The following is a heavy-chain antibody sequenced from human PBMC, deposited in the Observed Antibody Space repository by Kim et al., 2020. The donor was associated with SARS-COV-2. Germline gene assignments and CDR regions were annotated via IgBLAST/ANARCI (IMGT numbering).Heavy chain of an antibody. V-gene: IGHV4-31*03. D-gene: IGHD3-10*01. Sequence: SEPLSLTCTVSGGSIYSGGYYWSWIRHPGKGLEWIGNIYFSGSTYYSPSLKSRVTISIDTSKNQFSLKLSSVTAADTAVYYCARAHYYASGSYYNVGDY. CDR3: ARAHYYASGSYYNVGDY. J-gene: IGHJ4*01. CDR2: IYFSGST. CDR1: GGSIYSGGYY.